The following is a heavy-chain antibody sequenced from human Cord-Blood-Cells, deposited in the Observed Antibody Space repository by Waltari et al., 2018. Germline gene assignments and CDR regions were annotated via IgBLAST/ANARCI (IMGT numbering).Heavy chain of an antibody. CDR1: GGSISSGGYY. Sequence: QVQLQESGPGLVQPSQTLSLTCTVPGGSISSGGYYWSWIRQHPGKGLEWIGYIYYSGSTYYTPSLKSRVTISVDTSKNQFSQMLSSVTAADTAVYYWARFWSGYYDYWGQGTLVTVAS. D-gene: IGHD3-3*01. CDR2: IYYSGST. CDR3: ARFWSGYYDY. J-gene: IGHJ4*02. V-gene: IGHV4-31*03.